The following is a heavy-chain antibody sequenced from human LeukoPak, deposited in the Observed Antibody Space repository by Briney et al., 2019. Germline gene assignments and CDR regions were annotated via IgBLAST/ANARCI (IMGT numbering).Heavy chain of an antibody. CDR2: INPNSGGT. D-gene: IGHD5-18*01. Sequence: ASVKVSCKASGYTFTSYDINWVRQATGQGLEWMGWINPNSGGTNYAQKFQGRVTMTRDTSISTAYMELSRLSSDDTAVYYCARVEGYSYASNWFDPWGQGTLVTVSS. J-gene: IGHJ5*02. CDR3: ARVEGYSYASNWFDP. CDR1: GYTFTSYD. V-gene: IGHV1-2*02.